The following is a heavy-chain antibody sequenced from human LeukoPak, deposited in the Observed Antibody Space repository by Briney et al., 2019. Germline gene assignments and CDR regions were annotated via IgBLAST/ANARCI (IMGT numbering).Heavy chain of an antibody. Sequence: RGSLRLSCAASGLTFISYDMHWVRQAPGKGLVWVSRIASDGSSTTYADSVKGRFSISRDNAKNTLYLQMNSLRVEDTAVYYCARGRPHGNDYWGQGTLVTVSS. V-gene: IGHV3-74*01. J-gene: IGHJ4*02. CDR2: IASDGSST. CDR1: GLTFISYD. D-gene: IGHD4-23*01. CDR3: ARGRPHGNDY.